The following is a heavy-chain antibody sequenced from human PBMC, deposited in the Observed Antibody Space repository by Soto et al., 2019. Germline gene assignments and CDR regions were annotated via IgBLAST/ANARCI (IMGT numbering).Heavy chain of an antibody. D-gene: IGHD3-10*01. V-gene: IGHV3-30-3*01. Sequence: QVQLVESGGGVVQPGGSPRLSCAASGFSFSRFAIHWVRQAPGKGLEWVAVISKDGSVIYYADSVKGRFTISRDNSKSSLFLQVNSLTSEDTAVYHCARSRSGAVPDSLGFWGQGTLVTVSS. CDR1: GFSFSRFA. CDR2: ISKDGSVI. J-gene: IGHJ4*02. CDR3: ARSRSGAVPDSLGF.